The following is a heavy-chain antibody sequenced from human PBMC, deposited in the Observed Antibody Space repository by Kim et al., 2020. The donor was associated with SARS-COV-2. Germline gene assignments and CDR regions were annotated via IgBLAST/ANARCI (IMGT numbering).Heavy chain of an antibody. CDR3: ARGTRYCSSTSCYTDTFDI. CDR1: GGSISSYF. V-gene: IGHV4-59*13. CDR2: IYYTGST. D-gene: IGHD2-2*02. Sequence: SETLSLTCTVSGGSISSYFWSWIRQSPGKGLEWIGYIYYTGSTNYKPSLKSRVTISVDTSKNQFSLKLTSVTAADTAVYYCARGTRYCSSTSCYTDTFDIWGQGTRVTVSS. J-gene: IGHJ3*02.